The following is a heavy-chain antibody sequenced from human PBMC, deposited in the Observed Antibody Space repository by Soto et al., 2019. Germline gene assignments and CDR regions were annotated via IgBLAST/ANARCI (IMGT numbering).Heavy chain of an antibody. D-gene: IGHD4-17*01. V-gene: IGHV4-30-2*03. J-gene: IGHJ6*02. CDR1: GGSISSGGYS. CDR3: ARTMTTVTKGHYYYGMDV. Sequence: SETLSLTCAVSGGSISSGGYSWSWIRQPPGKGLEWIGSIYYSGSTYYNPSLKSRVTISVDTSKNQFSLRLSSVTAADTAVYYCARTMTTVTKGHYYYGMDVWGQGTTVTVSS. CDR2: IYYSGST.